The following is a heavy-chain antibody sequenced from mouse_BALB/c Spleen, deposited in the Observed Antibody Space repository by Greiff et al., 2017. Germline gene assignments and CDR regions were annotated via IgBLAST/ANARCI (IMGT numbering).Heavy chain of an antibody. D-gene: IGHD3-3*01. J-gene: IGHJ4*01. CDR3: ARGLADGAMDY. V-gene: IGHV1-80*01. Sequence: QVQLQQSGAELVRPGSSVKISCKASGYAFSSYWMNWVKQRPGQGLEWIGQIYPGDGDTNYNGKFKGKATLTADKSSSTAYMQLSSLTSEDSAVYFCARGLADGAMDYWGQGTSVTVSS. CDR2: IYPGDGDT. CDR1: GYAFSSYW.